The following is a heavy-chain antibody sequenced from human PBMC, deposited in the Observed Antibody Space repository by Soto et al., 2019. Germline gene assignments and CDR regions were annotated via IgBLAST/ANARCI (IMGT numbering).Heavy chain of an antibody. J-gene: IGHJ6*02. CDR2: INPSGGST. CDR1: GGTFSSYA. V-gene: IGHV1-46*01. Sequence: ASVKVSCKASGGTFSSYAISWVRQAPGQGLEWMGIINPSGGSTSYAQKFQGRVTMTRDTSTSTVYMELSSLRSEDTAVYYCARDEVSGDYYYYGMDVWGQGTTVTVSS. D-gene: IGHD2-8*02. CDR3: ARDEVSGDYYYYGMDV.